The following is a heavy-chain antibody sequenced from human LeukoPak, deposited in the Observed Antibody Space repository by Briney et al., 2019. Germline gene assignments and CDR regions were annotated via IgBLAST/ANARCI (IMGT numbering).Heavy chain of an antibody. CDR3: ARDYLSSVYCSGGSCPRGRWFDP. V-gene: IGHV1-18*01. D-gene: IGHD2-15*01. CDR2: ISAYNGNT. J-gene: IGHJ5*02. Sequence: ASVKVSCKASGYTFTSYGISWVRQAPGQGLEWMGWISAYNGNTNYAQKLQGRVTMTTGTSTSTAYVELRSLRSDDTAVYYCARDYLSSVYCSGGSCPRGRWFDPWGQGTLVTVSS. CDR1: GYTFTSYG.